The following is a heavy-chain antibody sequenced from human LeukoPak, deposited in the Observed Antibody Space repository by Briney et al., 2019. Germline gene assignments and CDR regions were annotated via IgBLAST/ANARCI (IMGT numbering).Heavy chain of an antibody. J-gene: IGHJ4*02. V-gene: IGHV5-51*01. CDR1: GYSFTSYW. CDR3: ARHGYSYGYLMYAYSSGPGFDY. D-gene: IGHD5-18*01. Sequence: PGESLKISCKGSGYSFTSYWIGWVRQMPGKGLEWMGIIYPGDSDTRYSPSFQGQVTISADKSISTAYLQWSSLKASDTAMYYCARHGYSYGYLMYAYSSGPGFDYWGQGTLVTVSS. CDR2: IYPGDSDT.